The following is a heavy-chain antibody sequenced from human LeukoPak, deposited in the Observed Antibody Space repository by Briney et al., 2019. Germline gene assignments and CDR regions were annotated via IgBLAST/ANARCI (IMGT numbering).Heavy chain of an antibody. CDR2: IIPIFGTA. D-gene: IGHD5-12*01. Sequence: SVKVSCKASRGTFSSYAISWVRQAPGQGLEWMGGIIPIFGTANYAQKLQGRVTITADKSTSTAYMELGSLRSEDTAAYYCAREGGYDYYWFDPWGQGTLVTVSS. CDR3: AREGGYDYYWFDP. J-gene: IGHJ5*02. V-gene: IGHV1-69*06. CDR1: RGTFSSYA.